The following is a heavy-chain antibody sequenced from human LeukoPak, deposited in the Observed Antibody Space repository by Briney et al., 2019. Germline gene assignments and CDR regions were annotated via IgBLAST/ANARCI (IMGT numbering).Heavy chain of an antibody. CDR3: TSSPLSDAFDI. CDR1: GVTFSNYE. V-gene: IGHV3-48*03. Sequence: PGGSLRLSCAASGVTFSNYEMNWVRQAPGKGLEWISYINGRGSTINYADSVKGRFTISRDNAKNTLYLQMNGLRAEDTAVYYCTSSPLSDAFDIWGQGTMVTVSA. J-gene: IGHJ3*02. CDR2: INGRGSTI.